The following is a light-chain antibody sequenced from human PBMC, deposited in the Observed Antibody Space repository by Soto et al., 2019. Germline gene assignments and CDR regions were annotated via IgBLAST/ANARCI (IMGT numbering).Light chain of an antibody. CDR3: SSYTGSTTIV. J-gene: IGLJ3*02. Sequence: QSVLTQPASVSGSPGQSITISFTGTSSDVGGYNYVSWYQQHPGKVPKLIIYDVSHRPSRVSNRFSGSKSGNTASLTISGLQAEDEADYYCSSYTGSTTIVFGGGTKLTVL. V-gene: IGLV2-14*01. CDR2: DVS. CDR1: SSDVGGYNY.